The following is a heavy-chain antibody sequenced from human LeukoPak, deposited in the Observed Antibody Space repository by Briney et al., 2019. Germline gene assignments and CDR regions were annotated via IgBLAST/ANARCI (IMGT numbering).Heavy chain of an antibody. V-gene: IGHV1-2*02. J-gene: IGHJ6*02. CDR3: ARVGGGYSGYDWDYYGMGV. Sequence: GASVKVSCKASGYTFTGYHMHWVRQAPGQGLEWMGWVNPSSGDTSYAQKFQGRVTMTRDTSISTAYMELSRLRSDDTAIYYCARVGGGYSGYDWDYYGMGVWGQGTTVTVS. D-gene: IGHD5-12*01. CDR1: GYTFTGYH. CDR2: VNPSSGDT.